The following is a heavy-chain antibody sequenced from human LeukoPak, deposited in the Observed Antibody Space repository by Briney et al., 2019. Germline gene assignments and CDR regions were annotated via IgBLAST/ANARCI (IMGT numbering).Heavy chain of an antibody. D-gene: IGHD3-10*01. Sequence: PGGSLRLSCAASGFTFSSYAMSWVRQAPGKGLEWVSAISGSGGSTYYADSVKGRFTISRDNSKNVLYLQMNSLRAEDTAVYYCAKVKVLWFGELPDWGQGTLVTVSS. CDR3: AKVKVLWFGELPD. J-gene: IGHJ4*02. V-gene: IGHV3-23*01. CDR2: ISGSGGST. CDR1: GFTFSSYA.